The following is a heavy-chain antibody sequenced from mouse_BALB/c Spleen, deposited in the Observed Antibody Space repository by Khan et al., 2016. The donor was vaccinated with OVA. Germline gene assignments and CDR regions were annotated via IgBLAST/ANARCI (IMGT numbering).Heavy chain of an antibody. CDR3: ARGDFVLSYFDY. J-gene: IGHJ2*01. CDR2: IYPGSGKP. V-gene: IGHV1-77*01. Sequence: QVQLQQSGAELARPGASVKLSCKASGYTFTDYYINWVKQRTGQGLEWIGDIYPGSGKPYYNEMFKGKATLTADKSSSTAYKQLSRLTSEDSAVYFCARGDFVLSYFDYWGQGTTLTVSS. CDR1: GYTFTDYY.